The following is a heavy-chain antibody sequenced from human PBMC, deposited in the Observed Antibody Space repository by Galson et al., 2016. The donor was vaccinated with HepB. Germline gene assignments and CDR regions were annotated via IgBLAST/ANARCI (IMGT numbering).Heavy chain of an antibody. V-gene: IGHV4-39*01. D-gene: IGHD3-16*02. Sequence: SETLSLTCIVSGGSISSDYYWGWIRQPPGRGLEWIGSLYSGEDTYYNPSLQSRVTISVDTSRNQFSLRLDSVTAADTGVYYCATGIVAAGKMYYHYMDVWGKGTTVTVSS. J-gene: IGHJ6*03. CDR1: GGSISSDYY. CDR2: LYSGEDT. CDR3: ATGIVAAGKMYYHYMDV.